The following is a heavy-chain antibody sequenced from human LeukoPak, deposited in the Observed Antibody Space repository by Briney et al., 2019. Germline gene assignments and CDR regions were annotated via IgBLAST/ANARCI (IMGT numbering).Heavy chain of an antibody. D-gene: IGHD3-10*01. V-gene: IGHV3-21*01. CDR3: ARDVLLWFGESELDYYYYMDV. Sequence: NPGGSLRLSCAASGFTFSSYSMNWVRQAPGKGLEWVSSISSSSSYIYYADSVKGRFTISRDNAKNSLYLQMNSLRAEDTAVYYCARDVLLWFGESELDYYYYMDVWGKGTTVTVSS. CDR2: ISSSSSYI. CDR1: GFTFSSYS. J-gene: IGHJ6*03.